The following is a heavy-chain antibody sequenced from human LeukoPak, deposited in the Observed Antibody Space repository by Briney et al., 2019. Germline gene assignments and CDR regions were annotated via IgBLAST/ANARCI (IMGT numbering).Heavy chain of an antibody. CDR2: IYYSGST. Sequence: SETLSLTCTVSGGSISSSSYYWGWIRQPPGKGLEWIGSIYYSGSTYYNPSLKSRVTISVDTSKNQFSLKLSSVTAADTAVYHCARDGEKGASWGQGTLVTVSS. J-gene: IGHJ5*02. CDR1: GGSISSSSYY. D-gene: IGHD3-10*01. CDR3: ARDGEKGAS. V-gene: IGHV4-39*07.